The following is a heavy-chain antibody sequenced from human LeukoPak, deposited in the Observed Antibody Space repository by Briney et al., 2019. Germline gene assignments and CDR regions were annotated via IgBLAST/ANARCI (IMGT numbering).Heavy chain of an antibody. Sequence: GGSLRLSCAASGFTFSDYYMSWIRQAPGKGLEWVSYISSSGSTIYYADSVKGRFTISRDNAKNSLYLQMNSLRAEDTAVYYCARDLGHIAVAAQGRDYYYYYGMDVWGQGTTVTVSS. J-gene: IGHJ6*02. CDR3: ARDLGHIAVAAQGRDYYYYYGMDV. CDR2: ISSSGSTI. V-gene: IGHV3-11*01. CDR1: GFTFSDYY. D-gene: IGHD6-19*01.